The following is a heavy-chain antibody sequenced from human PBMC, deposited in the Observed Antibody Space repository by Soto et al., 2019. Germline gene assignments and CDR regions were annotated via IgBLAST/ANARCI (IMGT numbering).Heavy chain of an antibody. CDR1: GYTFTSYG. Sequence: QVQLVQSGAEVKKPGASVKVSCKASGYTFTSYGISWVRQAPGQGLEWMGWISAYNGNTKYAQKLQGRVTMTTDTSTSTAYMELRSLRSDDTAVYYCARETRRGYSYPYYYGMDVWGQGTTVTVSS. V-gene: IGHV1-18*01. D-gene: IGHD5-18*01. CDR3: ARETRRGYSYPYYYGMDV. CDR2: ISAYNGNT. J-gene: IGHJ6*02.